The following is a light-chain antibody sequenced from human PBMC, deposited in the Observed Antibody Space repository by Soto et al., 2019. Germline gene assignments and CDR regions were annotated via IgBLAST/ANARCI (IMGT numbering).Light chain of an antibody. Sequence: AIQLTQSPSSLSASVGDRVTITCRASQGISGVLAWYQQKPGKPPKLLISGASSLQSGVPSRFSDSASGTDFPLTITSLQPEDFATYFWQHFNSYPPTFGGGTEVEIK. V-gene: IGKV1-13*02. CDR3: QHFNSYPPT. CDR2: GAS. J-gene: IGKJ4*01. CDR1: QGISGV.